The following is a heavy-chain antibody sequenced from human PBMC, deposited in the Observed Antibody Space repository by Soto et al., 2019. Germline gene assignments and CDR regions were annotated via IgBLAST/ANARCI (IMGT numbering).Heavy chain of an antibody. CDR2: ISYDGSNK. CDR3: ARALPSKSRLGYCISTSCYLSGYFAY. Sequence: PGGSLRLSCSASGFTFSSYAMHWVRQAPGKGLEWVAVISYDGSNKYYADSVKGRFTISRDNSKNTLYLQMNSLRAEDTAVYYCARALPSKSRLGYCISTSCYLSGYFAYWGQGTLVTVSS. J-gene: IGHJ4*02. D-gene: IGHD2-2*01. CDR1: GFTFSSYA. V-gene: IGHV3-30-3*01.